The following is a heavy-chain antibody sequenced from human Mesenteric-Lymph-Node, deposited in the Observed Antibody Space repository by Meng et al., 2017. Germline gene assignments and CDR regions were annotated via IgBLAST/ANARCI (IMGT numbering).Heavy chain of an antibody. CDR3: ARTRLYCSGGSCFAYYYYYYGMDV. Sequence: TLSLTCTVSGGSTSSGGYYWSWIRQHPGKGLEWIGYIYYSGSTYYNPSLKSRVTISVDTSKNQFSLKLSSVTAADTAVYYCARTRLYCSGGSCFAYYYYYYGMDVWGQGTTVTVSS. D-gene: IGHD2-15*01. CDR2: IYYSGST. J-gene: IGHJ6*02. V-gene: IGHV4-31*03. CDR1: GGSTSSGGYY.